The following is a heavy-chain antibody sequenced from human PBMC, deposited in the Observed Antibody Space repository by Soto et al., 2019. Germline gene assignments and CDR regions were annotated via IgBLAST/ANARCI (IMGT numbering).Heavy chain of an antibody. D-gene: IGHD2-15*01. Sequence: GESLKISCKVSGYSFTSYWIGWVRQMPGKGREWMGISYPGDSDTRYSPSFQGQVTISAGKSISTAYLQWSSLKDSDTAMYDCARQLGGPRYCSYGMDVWGQGTTVTVSS. CDR1: GYSFTSYW. V-gene: IGHV5-51*01. CDR2: SYPGDSDT. J-gene: IGHJ6*02. CDR3: ARQLGGPRYCSYGMDV.